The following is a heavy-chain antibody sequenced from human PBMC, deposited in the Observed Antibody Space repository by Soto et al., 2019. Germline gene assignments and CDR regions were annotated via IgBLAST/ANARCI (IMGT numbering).Heavy chain of an antibody. CDR3: AITYYYDSSGDYYGGGYYYYGMDV. CDR1: GGSISSSSYY. J-gene: IGHJ6*02. V-gene: IGHV4-39*01. CDR2: IYYSGST. D-gene: IGHD3-22*01. Sequence: SETLSLTCTVSGGSISSSSYYWGWIRQPPGKGLEWIGSIYYSGSTYYNPSLKSRVTISVDTSKNQFSLKLSSVTAADTAVYYCAITYYYDSSGDYYGGGYYYYGMDVWGQGTTVTGSS.